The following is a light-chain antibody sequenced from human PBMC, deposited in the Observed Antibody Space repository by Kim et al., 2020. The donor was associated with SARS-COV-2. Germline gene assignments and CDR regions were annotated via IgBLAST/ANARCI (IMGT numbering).Light chain of an antibody. CDR2: DPF. CDR1: QSVASS. V-gene: IGKV3-11*01. CDR3: QQRGNWPLT. J-gene: IGKJ1*01. Sequence: LSPGERATRSGRASQSVASSFAWYQRKPGQAPRLLIYDPFLRATGIPARFSASGFGTDFTLTISSLDPEDFAVYNCQQRGNWPLTLGQGTRVEIK.